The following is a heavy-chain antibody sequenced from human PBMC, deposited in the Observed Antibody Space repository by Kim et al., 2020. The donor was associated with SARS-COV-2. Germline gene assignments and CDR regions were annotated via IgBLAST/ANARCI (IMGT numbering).Heavy chain of an antibody. D-gene: IGHD3-22*01. Sequence: TSRVTISVDTSKNQFSLKLSSVTAADTAVYYCARVFYYYDTSGYCYYFDYWGQGTLVSVSS. J-gene: IGHJ4*02. V-gene: IGHV4-59*01. CDR3: ARVFYYYDTSGYCYYFDY.